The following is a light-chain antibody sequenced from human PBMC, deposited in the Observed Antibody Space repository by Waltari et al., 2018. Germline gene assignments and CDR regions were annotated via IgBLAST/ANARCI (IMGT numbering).Light chain of an antibody. CDR1: SPNIGNNF. CDR2: DN. Sequence: QSVLTQTPSVSAAPGPDVTISCPGSSPNIGNNFASWYQQFPGTAPRLLIYDNKRPAGIPDRFSGSTSDTSATLGITGLQTGDEADYYCGTWDSSLRAAVFGGGTKVTVL. CDR3: GTWDSSLRAAV. V-gene: IGLV1-51*01. J-gene: IGLJ2*01.